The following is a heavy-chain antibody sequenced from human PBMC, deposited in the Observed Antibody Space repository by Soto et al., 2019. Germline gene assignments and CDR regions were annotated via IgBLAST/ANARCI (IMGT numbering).Heavy chain of an antibody. Sequence: GGSLRLSCAASGFTFSSYAMSWVRQAPGKGLEWVSGISGSGGSTDYAGSVKGRFTISRDNSKNTLYLQMDSLTADDTAAYYCAKVVTPGQLKVSAIRHYLDYWGQGAQVTVSS. CDR3: AKVVTPGQLKVSAIRHYLDY. CDR2: ISGSGGST. CDR1: GFTFSSYA. V-gene: IGHV3-23*01. D-gene: IGHD2-8*01. J-gene: IGHJ4*02.